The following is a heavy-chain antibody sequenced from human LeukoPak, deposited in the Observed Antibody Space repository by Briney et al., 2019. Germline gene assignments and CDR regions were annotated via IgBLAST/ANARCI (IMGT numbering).Heavy chain of an antibody. CDR2: MNPNSGNT. CDR3: VEGGGPGYSGYDIY. J-gene: IGHJ4*02. CDR1: GYTFTSYD. D-gene: IGHD5-12*01. Sequence: ASVKVSCKASGYTFTSYDINWVRQATGQGLEWMGWMNPNSGNTGYAQKFQGRVTMTRNTSISTAYMELSSLRSEDTAVYCAVEGGGPGYSGYDIYWGQGTLVTVSS. V-gene: IGHV1-8*01.